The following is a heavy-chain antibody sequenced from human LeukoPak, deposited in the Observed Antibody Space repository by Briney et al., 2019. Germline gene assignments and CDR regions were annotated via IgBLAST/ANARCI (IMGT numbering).Heavy chain of an antibody. Sequence: PSETLSLTCTVSGGSISSYYWSWIRQPPGKGLEWIGYIYYSGSTNCNPSLKSRVTISVDTSKNQFSLKLSSVTAADTAVYYCARTGLSSSDAFDIWGQGTMVTVSS. CDR3: ARTGLSSSDAFDI. CDR2: IYYSGST. D-gene: IGHD2-2*01. J-gene: IGHJ3*02. CDR1: GGSISSYY. V-gene: IGHV4-59*01.